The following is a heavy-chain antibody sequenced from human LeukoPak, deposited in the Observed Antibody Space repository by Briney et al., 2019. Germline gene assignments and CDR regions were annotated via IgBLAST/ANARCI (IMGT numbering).Heavy chain of an antibody. CDR3: ARANYAYGDY. D-gene: IGHD2-2*01. V-gene: IGHV4-30-4*08. J-gene: IGHJ4*02. CDR1: GGSISSGDYF. CDR2: IYRSGST. Sequence: SETLSLTCSVSGGSISSGDYFWSWIRQPPGKGLEWIGYIYRSGSTYYSPSLKSRVSISLDTSKNQFSLKLSSVTAADTAVYYCARANYAYGDYWGQGTLATVSS.